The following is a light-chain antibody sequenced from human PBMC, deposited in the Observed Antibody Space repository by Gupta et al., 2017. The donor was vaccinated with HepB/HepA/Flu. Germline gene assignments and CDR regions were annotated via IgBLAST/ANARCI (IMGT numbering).Light chain of an antibody. CDR2: GTS. V-gene: IGKV3-20*01. CDR1: QSVTSSY. J-gene: IGKJ1*01. Sequence: EIVLTQSPGTLSLFPGERATLSCRARQSVTSSYLAWYQQKPGQAPRLLIYGTSSRATGIPDRFSGSGSGTDFTLTISRLDPEDFAVYYCQHYGTSLWTFGQGTKVEIK. CDR3: QHYGTSLWT.